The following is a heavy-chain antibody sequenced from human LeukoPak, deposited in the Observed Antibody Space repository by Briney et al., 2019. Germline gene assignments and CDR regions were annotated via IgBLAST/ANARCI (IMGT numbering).Heavy chain of an antibody. D-gene: IGHD3-3*01. CDR3: ARDRGDFDY. J-gene: IGHJ4*02. Sequence: SETLSLTCTVSGDSIGSHYWSWIRQAPGKGLEYVGYIYYTGSTNYSPSLKSRVTISVDTSKNQFSLKLSSVTAADTAVYYCARDRGDFDYWGQGTLVTVSS. CDR1: GDSIGSHY. CDR2: IYYTGST. V-gene: IGHV4-59*11.